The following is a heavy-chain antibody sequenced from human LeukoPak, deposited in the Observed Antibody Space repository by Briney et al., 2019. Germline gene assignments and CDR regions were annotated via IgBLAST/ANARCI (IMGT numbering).Heavy chain of an antibody. D-gene: IGHD5-18*01. CDR1: GFSFSVFE. J-gene: IGHJ4*02. CDR3: ARGHVGYSYGFDY. Sequence: GGSLRLSCAASGFSFSVFEMHWVRQAPGKGLEWVSVIFSGGTIYYADSVKGRFTISRDNSKNTLYLQMNSLRAEDTAVYYCARGHVGYSYGFDYWGQGTLVTVSS. V-gene: IGHV3-53*01. CDR2: IFSGGTI.